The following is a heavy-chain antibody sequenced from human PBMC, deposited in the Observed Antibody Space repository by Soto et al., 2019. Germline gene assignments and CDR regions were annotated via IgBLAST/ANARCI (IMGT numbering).Heavy chain of an antibody. D-gene: IGHD2-15*01. CDR2: INPNSGGT. Sequence: QVQLVQSGAEVKKPGASVKVSCKASGYTFTGYYMHWVRQAPGQGLEWMGWINPNSGGTNYAQKFQGWVTMTRDTSINTAYMELSRLRSDDTAVYYCARAERGYCSGGSCYSPFDYWGQGTLVTVSS. CDR1: GYTFTGYY. CDR3: ARAERGYCSGGSCYSPFDY. V-gene: IGHV1-2*04. J-gene: IGHJ4*02.